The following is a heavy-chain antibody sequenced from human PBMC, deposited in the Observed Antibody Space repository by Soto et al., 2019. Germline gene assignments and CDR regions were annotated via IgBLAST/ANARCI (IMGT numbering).Heavy chain of an antibody. CDR1: GFTFSSYA. J-gene: IGHJ4*02. V-gene: IGHV3-23*01. CDR2: ISGSGVST. CDR3: ANSSTPFDY. Sequence: GGSLRLSCAASGFTFSSYAMSWVRQAPGKGLEWVSAISGSGVSTYYADSVKGRFTISRDNSKNTLYLQMNSLRAEDTAVYYYANSSTPFDYWGQGTLVTVSS. D-gene: IGHD6-13*01.